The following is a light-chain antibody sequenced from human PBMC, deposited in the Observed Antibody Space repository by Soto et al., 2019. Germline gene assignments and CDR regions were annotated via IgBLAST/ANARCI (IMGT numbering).Light chain of an antibody. V-gene: IGKV3-15*01. J-gene: IGKJ5*01. CDR1: QSVNSN. CDR3: QQYNKWPST. Sequence: EMVMTQSPAIMSVSPGESATLSCRASQSVNSNYLAWYQQHPGQPPRLLIYRISTRATGIPARFSGSGSGTEFTLTISSLQSEDFAVYYCQQYNKWPSTFGQGTRLDIK. CDR2: RIS.